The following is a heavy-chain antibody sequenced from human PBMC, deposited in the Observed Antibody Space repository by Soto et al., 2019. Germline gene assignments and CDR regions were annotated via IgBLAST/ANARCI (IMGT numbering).Heavy chain of an antibody. D-gene: IGHD2-15*01. J-gene: IGHJ5*02. CDR2: ISGSGGST. CDR3: ARDPYCSNGACYSVS. CDR1: GFTFSSYA. V-gene: IGHV3-23*01. Sequence: GGSLRLSCAASGFTFSSYAMSWVRQAPGKGLEWVSAISGSGGSTYYADSVKGRFTISRDNSKNTLFLQMNNLRVEDTAVYYCARDPYCSNGACYSVSWGQGILVTVSS.